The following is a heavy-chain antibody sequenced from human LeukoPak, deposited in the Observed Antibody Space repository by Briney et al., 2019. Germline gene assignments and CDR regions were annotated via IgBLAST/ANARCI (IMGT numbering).Heavy chain of an antibody. Sequence: GGSLRLSCAVSGFSLSRNAMTWVRQAPGKGLQWISSISISGDATDYEDSVKGRFTIYRDISKNTLYLQMNSLRVDDRAVYYCAKEIRPNDYWGQGTLVTVSS. CDR3: AKEIRPNDY. CDR2: ISISGDAT. CDR1: GFSLSRNA. J-gene: IGHJ4*02. V-gene: IGHV3-23*01.